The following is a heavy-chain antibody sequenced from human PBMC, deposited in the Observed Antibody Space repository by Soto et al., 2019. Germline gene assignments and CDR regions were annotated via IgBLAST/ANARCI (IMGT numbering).Heavy chain of an antibody. V-gene: IGHV4-31*03. CDR3: ARCLSVTLFDN. J-gene: IGHJ4*02. CDR1: GGSISTGGYY. D-gene: IGHD4-17*01. Sequence: QVQLQESGPGLVKPSQTLSLTCTVSGGSISTGGYYWTWIRQHPGKGLEWIGYIYYSGSTYYNPYLKSRVTISVDTSKNQFSLKLSSVTAADTAVYYCARCLSVTLFDNWGQGTLVTVSS. CDR2: IYYSGST.